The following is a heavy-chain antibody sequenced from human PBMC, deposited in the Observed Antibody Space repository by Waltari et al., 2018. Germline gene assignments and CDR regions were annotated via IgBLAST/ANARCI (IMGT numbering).Heavy chain of an antibody. CDR2: ISSSSSYI. CDR1: GFTFSSYS. D-gene: IGHD3-22*01. Sequence: EVQLVASGGGLVKPGGSLRLSCAASGFTFSSYSMNWVRQAPGKVREWVSSISSSSSYIYYADSVKGRFTISRDNAKNSLYLQMNSLRAEDTTVYYCARIGTLTHSSYDSSGYTGYWGQGTLVTVSS. V-gene: IGHV3-21*01. J-gene: IGHJ4*02. CDR3: ARIGTLTHSSYDSSGYTGY.